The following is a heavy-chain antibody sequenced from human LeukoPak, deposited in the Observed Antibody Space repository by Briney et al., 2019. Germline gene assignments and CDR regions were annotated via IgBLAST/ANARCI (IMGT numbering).Heavy chain of an antibody. J-gene: IGHJ4*02. D-gene: IGHD1-26*01. CDR2: IYYSGST. V-gene: IGHV4-39*01. CDR3: ARVPRLAEGSYFFDY. Sequence: SETLSFTCTVSGGSISSSSYYWGWIRQPPGKGLEWIGSIYYSGSTYYNPSLKSRVTISVDTSKNQFSLKLSSVTAADTAVYYCARVPRLAEGSYFFDYWGQGTLVTVSS. CDR1: GGSISSSSYY.